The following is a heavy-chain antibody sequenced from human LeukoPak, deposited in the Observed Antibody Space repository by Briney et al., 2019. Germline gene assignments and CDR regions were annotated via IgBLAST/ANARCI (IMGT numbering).Heavy chain of an antibody. CDR2: IYDSGST. J-gene: IGHJ4*02. V-gene: IGHV4-31*03. Sequence: SQTLSLTPTVSGASISSGAYYWSWIRQHPAKGLEWIGYIYDSGSTYYNPSLKSRVTISLHTSKSQFSLKLSSVTAADTAVYFCARDRTGYFFDDWGQGTLVTVSS. CDR3: ARDRTGYFFDD. CDR1: GASISSGAYY.